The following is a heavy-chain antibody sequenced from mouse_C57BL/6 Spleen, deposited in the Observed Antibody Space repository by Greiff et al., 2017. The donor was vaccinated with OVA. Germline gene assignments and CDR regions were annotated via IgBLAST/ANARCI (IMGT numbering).Heavy chain of an antibody. CDR1: GYTFTSYW. V-gene: IGHV1-72*01. CDR2: IDPNSGGT. J-gene: IGHJ2*01. CDR3: ATYYYGSSSYYFDY. D-gene: IGHD1-1*01. Sequence: QVQLQQPGAELVKPGASVKLSCKASGYTFTSYWMHWVKQRPGRGLEWIGRIDPNSGGTKYNEKFKSKATLTVDKTSSTAYMLRSSLTSEDSAVYYSATYYYGSSSYYFDYWGQGTTLTVSS.